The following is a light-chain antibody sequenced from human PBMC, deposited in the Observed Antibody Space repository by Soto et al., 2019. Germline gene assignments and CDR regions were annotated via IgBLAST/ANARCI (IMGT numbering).Light chain of an antibody. Sequence: IVLTQSPGTLSLSPGERATLSCRARQSFSTTYLAWYQQKPGQAPRLLLYGASSRATGIPDRFSGSGSGTDFTLTISRLEPEDSAVYYCQQYGNALWTFGQGTKVEIK. J-gene: IGKJ1*01. V-gene: IGKV3-20*01. CDR2: GAS. CDR3: QQYGNALWT. CDR1: QSFSTTY.